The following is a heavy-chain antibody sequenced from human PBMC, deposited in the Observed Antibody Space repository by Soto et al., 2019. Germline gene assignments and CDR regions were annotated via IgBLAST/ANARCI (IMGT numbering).Heavy chain of an antibody. V-gene: IGHV1-24*01. Sequence: ASVKVSCKVSGYTLTELSMHWVRQAPGKGLEWMGGFDPEDGETIYAQKFQGRVTMTEDTSTDTAYMELSSLRSEDTAVYYCASFTWIQLYRDYWGQGTLVTVSS. CDR3: ASFTWIQLYRDY. CDR2: FDPEDGET. CDR1: GYTLTELS. D-gene: IGHD5-18*01. J-gene: IGHJ4*02.